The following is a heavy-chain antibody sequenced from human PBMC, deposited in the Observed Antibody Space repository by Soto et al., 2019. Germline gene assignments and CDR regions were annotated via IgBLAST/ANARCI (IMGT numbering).Heavy chain of an antibody. J-gene: IGHJ6*02. V-gene: IGHV1-46*01. D-gene: IGHD1-26*01. CDR3: ARGKGATTYRYGMDV. CDR1: GYTFTSYY. CDR2: INPSGGST. Sequence: ASVKVSCKACGYTFTSYYMHCVRHAPGQGLEWMGIINPSGGSTSYAQKFQGRVAMTRDTSTSAVYMELSSLRSEDTAVYYCARGKGATTYRYGMDVWGQGTTVTVSS.